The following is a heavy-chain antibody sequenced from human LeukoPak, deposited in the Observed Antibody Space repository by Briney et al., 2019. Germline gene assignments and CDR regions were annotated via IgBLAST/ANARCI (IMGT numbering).Heavy chain of an antibody. V-gene: IGHV1-46*01. Sequence: ASVKVSCKASGYTFSNYNIHWLRQAPGQGLEWMGIVNPSGDSTNYAQDFQGRVTMTGDTSTSTVYMELSSLRSEDTAVYYCARVRDGYNDAYDIWGQGTMVTVTS. D-gene: IGHD5-24*01. CDR3: ARVRDGYNDAYDI. CDR1: GYTFSNYN. CDR2: VNPSGDST. J-gene: IGHJ3*02.